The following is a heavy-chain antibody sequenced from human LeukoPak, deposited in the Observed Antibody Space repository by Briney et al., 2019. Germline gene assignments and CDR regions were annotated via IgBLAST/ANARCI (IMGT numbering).Heavy chain of an antibody. CDR1: GGSFSGYY. CDR3: ARYSSGWYHDY. J-gene: IGHJ4*02. D-gene: IGHD6-19*01. CDR2: INHSGST. Sequence: PSETLSLTCAVYGGSFSGYYWSWIRQPPGKGLEWIGEINHSGSTNYNPSLKSRVTISVDTSKNQFSLKLSSVTAADTAVYYCARYSSGWYHDYWGQGTLVTVSS. V-gene: IGHV4-34*01.